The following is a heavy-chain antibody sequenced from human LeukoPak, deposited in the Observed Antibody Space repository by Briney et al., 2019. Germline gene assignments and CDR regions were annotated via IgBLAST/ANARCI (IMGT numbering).Heavy chain of an antibody. J-gene: IGHJ4*02. D-gene: IGHD1-26*01. V-gene: IGHV3-23*01. CDR1: GFTFSIYA. CDR2: ISDSGGFT. CDR3: AISLPPPRIGGTTTPRGYFDC. Sequence: GGSLRLSCAASGFTFSIYAMSWVRQAPGKGLEWVSTISDSGGFTYTADSVKGRFPITRDNSKHALYLQMNSLRAKDTAVYYCAISLPPPRIGGTTTPRGYFDCWGQGTLVTVS.